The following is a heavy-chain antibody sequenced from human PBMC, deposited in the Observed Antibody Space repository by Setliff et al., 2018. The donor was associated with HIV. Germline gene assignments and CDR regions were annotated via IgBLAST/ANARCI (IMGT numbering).Heavy chain of an antibody. V-gene: IGHV3-23*01. CDR2: IGGSGGST. D-gene: IGHD3-22*01. CDR1: GFTFSSYA. J-gene: IGHJ4*02. CDR3: AKGTYSYDSSGPDY. Sequence: GGSLRLSCAASGFTFSSYAMNWVRQAPGKGLEWVSVIGGSGGSTYYADSVKGRFTISRDNSKNTLYLQMNSLRAEGTAVYYCAKGTYSYDSSGPDYWGQGTLVTVSS.